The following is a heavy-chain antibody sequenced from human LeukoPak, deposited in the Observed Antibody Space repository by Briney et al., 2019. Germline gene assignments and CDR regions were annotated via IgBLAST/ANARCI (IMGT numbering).Heavy chain of an antibody. Sequence: SETGSLTCAVYGGSFSGYYWSWIRQPPGKGLEWIGYIYYSGSTNYNPSLKSRVTISVDTSKNQFSLKLSSVTAADTAVYYCARRSSSGWSDNWFDPWGQGTLVTVSS. CDR2: IYYSGST. V-gene: IGHV4-59*08. J-gene: IGHJ5*02. D-gene: IGHD6-19*01. CDR3: ARRSSSGWSDNWFDP. CDR1: GGSFSGYY.